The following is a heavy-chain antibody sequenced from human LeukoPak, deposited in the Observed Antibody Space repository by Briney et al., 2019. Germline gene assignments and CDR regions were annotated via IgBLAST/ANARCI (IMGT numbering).Heavy chain of an antibody. Sequence: ASVKVSCKASGYTFTKYYIHWVRQAPGQGLEWMGWINPNSGDTHYAQKFQGRVTMTRDTSISTAYMELSRLRSDDTAMYYCARGSTVGATESLGFDYWGQGTPVTVSS. CDR1: GYTFTKYY. D-gene: IGHD1-26*01. J-gene: IGHJ4*02. CDR3: ARGSTVGATESLGFDY. V-gene: IGHV1-2*02. CDR2: INPNSGDT.